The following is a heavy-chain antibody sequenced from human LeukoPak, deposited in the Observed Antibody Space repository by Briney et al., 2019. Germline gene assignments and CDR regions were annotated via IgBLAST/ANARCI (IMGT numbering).Heavy chain of an antibody. Sequence: GSLRLSCAASGFTFSSYAMSWVRQAPGKGLEWVSAISGSGGSTYYADSVKGRFTISRDNSKNTLYLQMNSLRAEDTAVYYCATDRGGSGWPRTIDYWGQGTLVTVSS. CDR1: GFTFSSYA. CDR2: ISGSGGST. CDR3: ATDRGGSGWPRTIDY. J-gene: IGHJ4*02. V-gene: IGHV3-23*01. D-gene: IGHD6-19*01.